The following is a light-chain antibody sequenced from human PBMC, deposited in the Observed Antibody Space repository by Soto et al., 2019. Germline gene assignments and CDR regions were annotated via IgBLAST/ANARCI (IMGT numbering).Light chain of an antibody. CDR1: SSDVGGYNY. CDR2: DVS. V-gene: IGLV2-14*03. J-gene: IGLJ2*01. Sequence: QSALTQPAYVSGSPGQSITISCNRSSSDVGGYNYVAWYQQHPGKSPKLIIYDVSNRTSGVSNRLSASTSGNTASLTISGLQDEGEADYYWSSYTGRKTLLFVGGTKLTVL. CDR3: SSYTGRKTLL.